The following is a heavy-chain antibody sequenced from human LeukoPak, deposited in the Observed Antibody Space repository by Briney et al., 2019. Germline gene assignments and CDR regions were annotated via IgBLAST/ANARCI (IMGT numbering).Heavy chain of an antibody. CDR2: ISLSGTI. V-gene: IGHV4-34*01. CDR3: ALSTTTVTTRTLDY. D-gene: IGHD4-17*01. CDR1: GGAFRNYF. Sequence: SETLSLTRTVSGGAFRNYFLTGVRQPPGKGLEWIGEISLSGTIKYNPSLKSRVTISVDTSKNQFSLKLSTVTAADTAVYYCALSTTTVTTRTLDYWGQGALVIVSS. J-gene: IGHJ4*02.